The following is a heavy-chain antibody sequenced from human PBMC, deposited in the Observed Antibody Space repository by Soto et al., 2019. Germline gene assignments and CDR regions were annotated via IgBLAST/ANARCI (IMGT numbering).Heavy chain of an antibody. Sequence: SLRLSCAGSGFIFSAYGVSWVRHGPGKGLEWVAMINRGSSGTHYVDSVKGRFTISRDNSKNTLYLQMNSLRAEDTAVYYCAKSERFDPWGQGTLVTVSS. CDR3: AKSERFDP. CDR2: INRGSSGT. CDR1: GFIFSAYG. V-gene: IGHV3-23*03. J-gene: IGHJ5*02.